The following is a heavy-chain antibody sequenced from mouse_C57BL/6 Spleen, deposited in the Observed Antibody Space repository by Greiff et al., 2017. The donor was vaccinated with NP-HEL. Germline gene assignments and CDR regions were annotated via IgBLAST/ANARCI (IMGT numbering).Heavy chain of an antibody. J-gene: IGHJ2*01. CDR1: GYTFTTYP. D-gene: IGHD2-2*01. CDR2: FHPYNDDT. V-gene: IGHV1-47*01. CDR3: ARGDAYGPNFDY. Sequence: VQVVESGAELVKPGASVKMSCKASGYTFTTYPIEWMKQNHGKSLEWIGNFHPYNDDTKYNEKFKGKATLTVEKSSSTVYLELSRLTSDDSAVYYCARGDAYGPNFDYWGQGTTLTVSS.